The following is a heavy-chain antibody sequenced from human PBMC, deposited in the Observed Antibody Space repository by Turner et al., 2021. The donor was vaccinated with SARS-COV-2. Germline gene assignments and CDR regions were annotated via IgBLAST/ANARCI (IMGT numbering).Heavy chain of an antibody. CDR3: AREDYYDSSGSLDY. CDR1: GFTFSTYA. V-gene: IGHV3-30-3*01. CDR2: ISYDGSDK. D-gene: IGHD3-22*01. J-gene: IGHJ4*02. Sequence: VHLLESGGGLVQPGGSLRLSCAASGFTFSTYAMHWVRQAPGKGLEWVAVISYDGSDKYDADSVKGRFTISRDNSKNTLYLQMNSLRAEDTAVYYCAREDYYDSSGSLDYWGQGTLVTVSS.